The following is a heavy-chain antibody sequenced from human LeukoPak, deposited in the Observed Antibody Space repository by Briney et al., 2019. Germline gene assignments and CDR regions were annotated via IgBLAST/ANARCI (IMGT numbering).Heavy chain of an antibody. J-gene: IGHJ4*02. CDR1: GFTFSSYA. V-gene: IGHV3-23*01. D-gene: IGHD3-22*01. Sequence: QPGRSLRLSRAASGFTFSSYAMSWVRQAPGKGLEWVSAISGSGGSTYYADSVKGRFTISRDNSKNTLYLQMNSLRAEDTAVYYCAKASDYYDSSGYYDYWGQGTLVTVSS. CDR3: AKASDYYDSSGYYDY. CDR2: ISGSGGST.